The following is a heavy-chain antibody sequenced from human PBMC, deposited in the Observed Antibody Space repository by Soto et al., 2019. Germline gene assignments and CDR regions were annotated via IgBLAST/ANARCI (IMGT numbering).Heavy chain of an antibody. Sequence: EVQLVESGGGLVQPGGSLRVSCAASGFTLSRYSMNWVRQAPGKGLEWLSYISGSSDTIYYADSVQGRFIISRDNAKNSLYLQMNSLRDEDTAVYYCARGGVATIFGDSWGQGTLVTGSS. V-gene: IGHV3-48*02. CDR2: ISGSSDTI. D-gene: IGHD5-12*01. CDR1: GFTLSRYS. J-gene: IGHJ4*02. CDR3: ARGGVATIFGDS.